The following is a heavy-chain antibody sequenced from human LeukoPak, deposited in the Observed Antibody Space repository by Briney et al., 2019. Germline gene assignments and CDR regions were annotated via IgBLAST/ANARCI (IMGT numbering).Heavy chain of an antibody. J-gene: IGHJ4*02. CDR1: GGTFSSYA. CDR3: ARDSGREMATIGLFDY. CDR2: IIPIFGTA. V-gene: IGHV1-69*05. D-gene: IGHD5-24*01. Sequence: SVKVSCKASGGTFSSYAISWVRQAPGQGLEWMGGIIPIFGTANYAQKFQGRVTIATDESTSTAYMELSSLRSEDTAVYYCARDSGREMATIGLFDYWGQGTLVTVSS.